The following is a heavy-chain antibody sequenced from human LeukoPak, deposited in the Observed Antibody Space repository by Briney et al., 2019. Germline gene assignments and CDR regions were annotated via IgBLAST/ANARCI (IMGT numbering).Heavy chain of an antibody. CDR1: GFTFSSN. Sequence: PGRSLRLSCVVSGFTFSSNHWVRQAPGTGLEWVAVISYDGSKKYYADSVKGRFTISRDSSKNTLSLQMNSLRAEDTAVYYCAKEYDRVHDAFDIWGQGTMVTVSS. CDR2: ISYDGSKK. J-gene: IGHJ3*02. CDR3: AKEYDRVHDAFDI. V-gene: IGHV3-30*18. D-gene: IGHD3-9*01.